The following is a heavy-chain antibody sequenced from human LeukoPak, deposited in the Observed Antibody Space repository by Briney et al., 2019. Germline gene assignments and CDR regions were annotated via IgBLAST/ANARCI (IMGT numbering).Heavy chain of an antibody. CDR3: ARYLPRGHGDFDY. J-gene: IGHJ4*02. CDR2: IYYSGST. D-gene: IGHD4-17*01. Sequence: PSETLSLTCTVSGGSIRSYYWSWIRQPPGKGLEWIGYIYYSGSTNYNPSLKSRVTMSVDTSKNQFSLKLSSVTAADTAVYYCARYLPRGHGDFDYWGQGTLVTVSS. CDR1: GGSIRSYY. V-gene: IGHV4-59*01.